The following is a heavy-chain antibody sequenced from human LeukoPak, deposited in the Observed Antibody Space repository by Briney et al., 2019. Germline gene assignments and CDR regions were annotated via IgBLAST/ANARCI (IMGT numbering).Heavy chain of an antibody. CDR1: GGSISSGSYY. CDR2: IYYSGST. CDR3: ARRFLRLGELSPIDY. V-gene: IGHV4-39*01. D-gene: IGHD3-16*02. Sequence: SQTLSLTCTVSGGSISSGSYYWSWIRQPAGKGLEWIGSIYYSGSTYYNPSLKSRVTISVDTSKNQFSLKLSSVTAADTAVYYCARRFLRLGELSPIDYWGQGTLVTVSS. J-gene: IGHJ4*02.